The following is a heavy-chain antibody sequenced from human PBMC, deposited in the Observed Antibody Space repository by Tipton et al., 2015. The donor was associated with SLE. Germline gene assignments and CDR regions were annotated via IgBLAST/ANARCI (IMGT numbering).Heavy chain of an antibody. Sequence: TLSLTCTVSGGSISSYYWSWIRQPPGKGLEWIGYIYYSGSTNYNPSLKSRVTISVDTSKNQFSLKLSSVTAADTAVYYCARGLRNDYVWGSYRRRGAFDIWGQGTMVTVSS. V-gene: IGHV4-59*12. J-gene: IGHJ3*02. D-gene: IGHD3-16*02. CDR3: ARGLRNDYVWGSYRRRGAFDI. CDR1: GGSISSYY. CDR2: IYYSGST.